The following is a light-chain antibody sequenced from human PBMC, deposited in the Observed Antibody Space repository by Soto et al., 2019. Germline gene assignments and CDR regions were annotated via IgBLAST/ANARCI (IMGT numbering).Light chain of an antibody. Sequence: QSALTQPASVSGSPGQSITISCTGTSSDVGGYNYVSWYQQHPGKAPKLMIYDVSNRPSGVSNRFSGSKSGNTASLTISGLQADDEADYYCSSYTSSSTLYVFGTGTKVTDL. CDR2: DVS. J-gene: IGLJ1*01. V-gene: IGLV2-14*01. CDR3: SSYTSSSTLYV. CDR1: SSDVGGYNY.